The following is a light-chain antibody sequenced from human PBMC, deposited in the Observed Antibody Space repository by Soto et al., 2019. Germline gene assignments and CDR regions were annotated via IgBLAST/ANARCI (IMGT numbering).Light chain of an antibody. CDR3: SSYAASNNFYFV. CDR1: SSDVGGYNY. Sequence: QSALTQPPSASGSPGQSVTISCTGTSSDVGGYNYVSWYQQYPGRAPKLMIYEVTKRPSGVPDRFSGSKSGNTASLTVSGLKAEAGAYYYCSSYAASNNFYFVFGGGTKLTVL. J-gene: IGLJ3*02. V-gene: IGLV2-8*01. CDR2: EVT.